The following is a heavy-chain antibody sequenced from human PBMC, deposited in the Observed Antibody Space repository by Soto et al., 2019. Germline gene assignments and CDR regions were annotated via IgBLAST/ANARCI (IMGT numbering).Heavy chain of an antibody. J-gene: IGHJ6*02. Sequence: GGSLRLSCAASGFTFSSYSMNWVRQAPGKGLEWVSSISSSSSYIYYADSVKGRFTISRDNAKNSLYLQMNSLRAEDTAVYYCARDGPHVVDGMDVWGQGTTVTVSS. V-gene: IGHV3-21*01. D-gene: IGHD2-2*01. CDR1: GFTFSSYS. CDR3: ARDGPHVVDGMDV. CDR2: ISSSSSYI.